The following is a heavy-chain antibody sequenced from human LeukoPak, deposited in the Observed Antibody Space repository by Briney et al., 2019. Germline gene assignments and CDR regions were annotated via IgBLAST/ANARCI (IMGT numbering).Heavy chain of an antibody. V-gene: IGHV3-48*03. D-gene: IGHD3-3*01. CDR3: ARVDYDFWSGYSTY. J-gene: IGHJ4*02. CDR1: GFTFSSYE. Sequence: PGGSLRLSCAASGFTFSSYEMNWVRQAPGKGLEWVSYISSSGSIIYYADSVKGRFTISRDNAKNSLYLQMNSLRAEDTAVYYCARVDYDFWSGYSTYWGQGTLVTVSS. CDR2: ISSSGSII.